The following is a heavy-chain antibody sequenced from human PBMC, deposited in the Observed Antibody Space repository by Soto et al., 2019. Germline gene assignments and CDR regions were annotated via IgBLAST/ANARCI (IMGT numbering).Heavy chain of an antibody. Sequence: PSETLSLTCTVSGSSITQYYWNWIRQSPGKGLEWIVSVSSTGSTVYNPSLTSRVTVSLDTSKNQFSLTLNSVTAADTAVYHCARGGGRPYHNHEFDFWGQGTLVTVS. CDR1: GSSITQYY. D-gene: IGHD6-25*01. J-gene: IGHJ4*02. CDR2: VSSTGST. V-gene: IGHV4-59*01. CDR3: ARGGGRPYHNHEFDF.